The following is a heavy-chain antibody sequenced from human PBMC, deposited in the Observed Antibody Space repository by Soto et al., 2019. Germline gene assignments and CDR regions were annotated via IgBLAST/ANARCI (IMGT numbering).Heavy chain of an antibody. D-gene: IGHD1-26*01. CDR3: AKNQGVELVPLATVDWFDP. J-gene: IGHJ5*02. CDR2: ISGSGFKK. CDR1: GFIFENFG. V-gene: IGHV3-23*01. Sequence: GSLRLSCAASGFIFENFGMSWVRQAPGKGLEWISSISGSGFKKYYADSVKGRFTISRDNSKSTVYLELNNLSAEDTAVYHCAKNQGVELVPLATVDWFDPWGQGSVVTAPQ.